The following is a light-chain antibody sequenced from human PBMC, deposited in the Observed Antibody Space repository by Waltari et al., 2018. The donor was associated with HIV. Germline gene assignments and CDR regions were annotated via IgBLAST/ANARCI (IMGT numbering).Light chain of an antibody. Sequence: EIVMTQSPAPLSVSPGQRATLSCRASQSVTSNLAWYQQKPGQAPRLLIYGASTRATGIPARFSGSGSGTEFTLIISSLQSEDFAVYYCQQYNNWPVTFGPGTKVDIK. CDR1: QSVTSN. V-gene: IGKV3-15*01. CDR2: GAS. J-gene: IGKJ3*01. CDR3: QQYNNWPVT.